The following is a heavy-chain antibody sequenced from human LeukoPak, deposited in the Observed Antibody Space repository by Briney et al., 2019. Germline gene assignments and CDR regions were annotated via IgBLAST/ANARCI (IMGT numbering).Heavy chain of an antibody. J-gene: IGHJ5*02. CDR1: GFTFRIYS. CDR3: ARDRGARGRGLA. D-gene: IGHD3-10*01. CDR2: IGPSSGDI. V-gene: IGHV3-21*01. Sequence: GGSLRLSCAASGFTFRIYSMNWVRQAPGTGLEWVSSIGPSSGDIYYADSVKGRFTISRDNDKNSLYLQMNSLRAEDTAVYYCARDRGARGRGLAWGQGTQVTVSS.